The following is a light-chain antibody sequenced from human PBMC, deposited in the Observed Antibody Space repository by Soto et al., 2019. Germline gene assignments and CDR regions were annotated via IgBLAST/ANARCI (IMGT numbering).Light chain of an antibody. CDR2: GAS. Sequence: EIVLTQSPGTLSLSPGERATLSCRASQSVSSSYLAWYQQKPGQAPRLLIYGASSRATGIPDRFSGSGSGTYFTFTISRLEPEDCAVYYCQQDGSSPRTFGQGTKLEIE. CDR3: QQDGSSPRT. CDR1: QSVSSSY. J-gene: IGKJ2*01. V-gene: IGKV3-20*01.